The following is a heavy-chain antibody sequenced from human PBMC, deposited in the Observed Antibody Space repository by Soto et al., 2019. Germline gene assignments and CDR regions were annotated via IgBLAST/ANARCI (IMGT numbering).Heavy chain of an antibody. V-gene: IGHV1-69*02. CDR3: AICSSTSCYSAGY. Sequence: QVQLVQSGAEVKKPGSSVKVSCKASGGTFSSYTISWVRQAPGQGLEWMGRIIPILGIANYAPKFQGRVTITADKSTSTAYMELSSLRSEDTAVYYCAICSSTSCYSAGYWGQGTLVTVSS. J-gene: IGHJ4*02. CDR1: GGTFSSYT. D-gene: IGHD2-2*01. CDR2: IIPILGIA.